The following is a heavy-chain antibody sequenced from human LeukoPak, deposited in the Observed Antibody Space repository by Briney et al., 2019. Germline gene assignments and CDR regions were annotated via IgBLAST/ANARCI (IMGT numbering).Heavy chain of an antibody. CDR2: IYSGGST. V-gene: IGHV3-53*01. Sequence: GGSLRLSCAASGFTVSSNYMSWVRQAPGKGLEWVSVIYSGGSTYYADSGKGRFTISRDNSKNTLYLQMNSLRAEDTAVYYCAKDPVPYSSGWYYFDYWGQGTLVTVSS. CDR3: AKDPVPYSSGWYYFDY. CDR1: GFTVSSNY. J-gene: IGHJ4*02. D-gene: IGHD6-19*01.